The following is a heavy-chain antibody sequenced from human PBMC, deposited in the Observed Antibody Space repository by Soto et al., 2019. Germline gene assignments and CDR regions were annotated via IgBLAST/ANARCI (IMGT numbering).Heavy chain of an antibody. D-gene: IGHD3-10*01. J-gene: IGHJ6*02. Sequence: RGALRLSCAASGFPFSRYDMHWWRQAPGKGLEWVAVLWFDGSNEYYADSVQGRFTISRDNSKNTLYLQMDSLRAEDTAVYYCAKVLYASESFDSEEAPYGMDVWGQGTTVTV. CDR3: AKVLYASESFDSEEAPYGMDV. V-gene: IGHV3-33*06. CDR1: GFPFSRYD. CDR2: LWFDGSNE.